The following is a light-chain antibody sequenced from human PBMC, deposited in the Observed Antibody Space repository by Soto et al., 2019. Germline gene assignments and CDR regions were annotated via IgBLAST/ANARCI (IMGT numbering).Light chain of an antibody. CDR3: QQYNDGPPWT. CDR2: DAS. J-gene: IGKJ1*01. CDR1: QSINNN. Sequence: EIVMTQSPATLSVSPGERVALSCRASQSINNNLAWFQQIPGQAPRLLIYDASTRATGIPARSSGSGSGTELTLTISSMKYEYFAVYFFQQYNDGPPWTFGQGTKVEIK. V-gene: IGKV3-15*01.